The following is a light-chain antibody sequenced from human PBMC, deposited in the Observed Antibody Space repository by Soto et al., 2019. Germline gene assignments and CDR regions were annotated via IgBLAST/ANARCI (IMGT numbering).Light chain of an antibody. CDR1: SSDIGTYEY. Sequence: QSVLTQPPSASGSPGQSVTISCTGTSSDIGTYEYVSWFQQHPGKAPKLMIYEVTKRPSGVPDRFSGSKSGNTASLTVSGLQSEDEADYYCSSYVGNNNFVFGTGTKVTVL. J-gene: IGLJ1*01. CDR3: SSYVGNNNFV. CDR2: EVT. V-gene: IGLV2-8*01.